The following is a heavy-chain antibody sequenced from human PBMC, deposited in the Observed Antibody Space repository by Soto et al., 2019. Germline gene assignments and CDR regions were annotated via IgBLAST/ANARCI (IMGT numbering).Heavy chain of an antibody. Sequence: PSETLSLACTVSGGSISSSSYYWGWIRQPPGKGLEWIGSIYYSGSTYYNPPLKSRVTISVDTSKNQFSLKLSSVTAADTAVYYCAMQGIPGNSYYGMDVWGQGTTVT. CDR3: AMQGIPGNSYYGMDV. V-gene: IGHV4-39*01. D-gene: IGHD6-13*01. CDR2: IYYSGST. CDR1: GGSISSSSYY. J-gene: IGHJ6*02.